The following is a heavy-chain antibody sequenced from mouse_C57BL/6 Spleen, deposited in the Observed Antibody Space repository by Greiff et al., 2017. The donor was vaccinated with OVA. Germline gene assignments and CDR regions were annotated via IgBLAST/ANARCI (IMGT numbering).Heavy chain of an antibody. D-gene: IGHD2-4*01. CDR2: IRSKSNNYAT. J-gene: IGHJ3*01. V-gene: IGHV10-1*01. CDR1: GFSFNTYA. Sequence: EVQLVESGGGLVQPKGSLKLSCAASGFSFNTYAMNWVRQAPGKGLEWVARIRSKSNNYATYYADSVKDRFTISRDDSESMLYLQMNNLKTEDTAMYYRVRHYDYDGSFAYWGQGTLVTVSA. CDR3: VRHYDYDGSFAY.